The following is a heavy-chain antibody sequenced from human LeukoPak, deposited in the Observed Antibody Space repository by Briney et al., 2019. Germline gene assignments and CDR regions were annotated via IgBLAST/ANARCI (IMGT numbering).Heavy chain of an antibody. V-gene: IGHV5-51*01. CDR3: ARQRSSGYQTFDY. D-gene: IGHD3-22*01. CDR1: GYSFTSYW. J-gene: IGHJ4*02. Sequence: GESLKISCRGSGYSFTSYWIGWVRPMPGKGLEWMGIIYPGDSDTRYSPSFQGQVTISADKSISTAYLQWSSLKASATAMYYCARQRSSGYQTFDYWGQGTLVTVSS. CDR2: IYPGDSDT.